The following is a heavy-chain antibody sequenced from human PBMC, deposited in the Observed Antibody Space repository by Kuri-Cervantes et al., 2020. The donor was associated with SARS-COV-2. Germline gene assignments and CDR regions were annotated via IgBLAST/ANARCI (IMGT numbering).Heavy chain of an antibody. J-gene: IGHJ3*02. CDR3: ARAFVVVPAASQGAFDI. D-gene: IGHD2-2*01. Sequence: SCKGSGYSFTSYWIGWVRQMPGKGLEWMGIIYPGGSDTRYSPSFQGQVTISADKSISTAYLQWSSLKASDTTMYYCARAFVVVPAASQGAFDIWGQGTMVTVSS. CDR1: GYSFTSYW. CDR2: IYPGGSDT. V-gene: IGHV5-51*01.